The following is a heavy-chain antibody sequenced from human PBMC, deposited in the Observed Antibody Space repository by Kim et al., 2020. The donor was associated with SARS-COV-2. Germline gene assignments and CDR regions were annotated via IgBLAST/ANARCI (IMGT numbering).Heavy chain of an antibody. J-gene: IGHJ4*02. CDR1: GDSVSSNSTA. Sequence: SQTLSLTCAISGDSVSSNSTAWNWVRQSPSRGLEWLGRTYYRSKWFSDYAVSVKSRITINPDTSKNQFSLQLNSVTPEDTAVYYCARIVGQQTDYWGQGTLVTVSS. CDR3: ARIVGQQTDY. D-gene: IGHD2-21*01. CDR2: TYYRSKWFS. V-gene: IGHV6-1*01.